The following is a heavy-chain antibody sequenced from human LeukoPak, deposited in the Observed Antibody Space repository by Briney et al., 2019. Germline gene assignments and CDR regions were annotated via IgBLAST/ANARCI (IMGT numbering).Heavy chain of an antibody. Sequence: PGGSLRLSCAASGFTFSTYAMSWVRQAPGKGLEWVSSVFGNGITYYADSVKGRFTISRDNSKNTLYLQTNSLRAEDTAVYYCAKVSRGYCRGGTCYYYYGLDDWGQGTTVTVSS. J-gene: IGHJ6*02. CDR3: AKVSRGYCRGGTCYYYYGLDD. CDR2: VFGNGIT. D-gene: IGHD2-15*01. V-gene: IGHV3-23*01. CDR1: GFTFSTYA.